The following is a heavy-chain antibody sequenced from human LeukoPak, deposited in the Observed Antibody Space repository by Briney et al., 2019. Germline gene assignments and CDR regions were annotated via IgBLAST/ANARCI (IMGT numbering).Heavy chain of an antibody. CDR3: ARERYSGSVYFDY. CDR2: IYYSGST. CDR1: GGSISSYY. D-gene: IGHD1-26*01. J-gene: IGHJ4*02. V-gene: IGHV4-59*12. Sequence: SETLSLTCSVSGGSISSYYWSRIRQPPGKGLEWIGYIYYSGSTNYNPSLKSRVTISVDTSKNQFSLKLSSVTAADTAVYYCARERYSGSVYFDYWGQGTLVTVSS.